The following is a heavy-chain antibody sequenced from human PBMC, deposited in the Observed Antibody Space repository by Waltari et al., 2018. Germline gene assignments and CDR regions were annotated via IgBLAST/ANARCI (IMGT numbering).Heavy chain of an antibody. J-gene: IGHJ4*02. Sequence: EVQLVESGGGLVKPGGSLRLSCAASGFTFSRYSMNWVRQAPGKGVEWVSSISSSISCIYYADSVKGRFTISRDNAKNSLYLQMNSLRAEDTAVYYCARVGYSSGNDYWGQGTLVTVSS. V-gene: IGHV3-21*01. CDR2: ISSSISCI. D-gene: IGHD6-19*01. CDR3: ARVGYSSGNDY. CDR1: GFTFSRYS.